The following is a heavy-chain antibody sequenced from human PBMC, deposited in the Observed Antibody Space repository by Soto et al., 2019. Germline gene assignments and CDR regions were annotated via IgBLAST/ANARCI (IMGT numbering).Heavy chain of an antibody. D-gene: IGHD3-9*01. J-gene: IGHJ4*02. V-gene: IGHV3-23*01. Sequence: GGSLRLSCAAPGFTFSSYAMSWVRQAPGKGLEWVSAISGSGGSTYYADSVKGRFTISRDNSKNTLYLQMNSLRAEDTAVYYCAKDASIYDILTGYGDYWGQGTLVTSPQ. CDR1: GFTFSSYA. CDR3: AKDASIYDILTGYGDY. CDR2: ISGSGGST.